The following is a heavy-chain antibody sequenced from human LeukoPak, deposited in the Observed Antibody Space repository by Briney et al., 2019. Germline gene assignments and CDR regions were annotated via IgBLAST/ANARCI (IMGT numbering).Heavy chain of an antibody. CDR3: ASTFGDDYSLDVFDV. J-gene: IGHJ3*01. D-gene: IGHD4-11*01. CDR1: GFTFSSFS. Sequence: GSSLRLSCAASGFTFSSFSMHWVRQAPGKGLEWVALISYDGSNESYGDSVKGRFTISRDNSKNSLFLEMNSLRTEDTALYYCASTFGDDYSLDVFDVWGRGTVVTVSS. V-gene: IGHV3-30*04. CDR2: ISYDGSNE.